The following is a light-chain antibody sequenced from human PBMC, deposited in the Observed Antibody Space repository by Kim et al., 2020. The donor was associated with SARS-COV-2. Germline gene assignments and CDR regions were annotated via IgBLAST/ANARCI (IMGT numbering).Light chain of an antibody. CDR3: QAWDSSTAV. CDR2: EDT. CDR1: KLGNKY. V-gene: IGLV3-1*01. J-gene: IGLJ1*01. Sequence: SYELTQPPSVSVFPGQTASISCSGDKLGNKYAYWYQQKPGQSPVVVIYEDTKRPSGIPERFSGSNSGNTATLTISGTQAMDEADYYCQAWDSSTAVFGTGTKGTVL.